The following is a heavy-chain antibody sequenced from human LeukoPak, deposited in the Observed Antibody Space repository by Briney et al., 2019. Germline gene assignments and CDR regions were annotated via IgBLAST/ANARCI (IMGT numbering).Heavy chain of an antibody. CDR2: ISSSSITI. V-gene: IGHV3-48*04. D-gene: IGHD2-15*01. CDR1: GFTFSSYS. J-gene: IGHJ4*02. Sequence: GGSLRLSCAASGFTFSSYSLNWVRQVPGKGLEWVSFISSSSITIYYADSVKGRFTISRDNAEKSLYLQMNSLRAEDTAVYYCARDRGGSYSAIDYWGQGTLVTVSS. CDR3: ARDRGGSYSAIDY.